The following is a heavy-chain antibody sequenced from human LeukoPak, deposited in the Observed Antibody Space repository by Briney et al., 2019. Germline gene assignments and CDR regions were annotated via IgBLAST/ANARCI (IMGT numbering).Heavy chain of an antibody. J-gene: IGHJ4*02. Sequence: PSETLSLTCTVSGGSVSNTNYYWAWIRQPPGKGLEWIGGVSHSGSTYYNPSLKSRVSTSVDTSKNQFSLNLSSVIAADTAVYYCARGSQSLGYCSGGSCRAKIFDYWGQGTLVTVSS. CDR1: GGSVSNTNYY. CDR2: VSHSGST. CDR3: ARGSQSLGYCSGGSCRAKIFDY. V-gene: IGHV4-39*01. D-gene: IGHD2-15*01.